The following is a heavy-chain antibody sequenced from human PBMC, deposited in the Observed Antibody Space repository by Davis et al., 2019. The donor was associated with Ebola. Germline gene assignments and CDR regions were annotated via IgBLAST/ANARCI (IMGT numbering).Heavy chain of an antibody. V-gene: IGHV3-13*01. CDR2: INIAGDT. J-gene: IGHJ6*02. CDR3: ARERVATLGYYYAMDV. Sequence: GESLKISCAASGFAFSTYGMHWLRQRRDEGLEWVSSINIAGDTYYSDSVKGRFTISRENAKNSLYLQMNGLRAGDTAVYYCARERVATLGYYYAMDVWGQGTTVTVSS. D-gene: IGHD5-12*01. CDR1: GFAFSTYG.